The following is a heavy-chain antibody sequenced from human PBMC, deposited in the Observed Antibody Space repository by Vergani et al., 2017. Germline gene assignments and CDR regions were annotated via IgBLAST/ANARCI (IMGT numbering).Heavy chain of an antibody. J-gene: IGHJ4*02. CDR2: IYYSGST. CDR3: ARDGPSYCSGGSCYSGYFDY. V-gene: IGHV4-59*12. CDR1: GGSISSYY. D-gene: IGHD2-15*01. Sequence: VQLQESGPGLVKPSETLSLTCTVSGGSISSYYWSWIRQPPGKGLEWIGYIYYSGSTNYNPSLKSRVTISVDTSKNQFSLKLSSVTAADTAVYYCARDGPSYCSGGSCYSGYFDYWGQGTLVTVSS.